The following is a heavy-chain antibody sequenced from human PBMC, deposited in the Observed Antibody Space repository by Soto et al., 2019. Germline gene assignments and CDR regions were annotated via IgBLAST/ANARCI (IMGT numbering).Heavy chain of an antibody. J-gene: IGHJ5*02. CDR2: INEDESEK. Sequence: EVQLVESGGGLVQPGGSLRLSCVASGFTFRSYWMSWVRQAPGKGLEWVANINEDESEKNYVDSVKGRFTISRDNAKNSLYLQMNSLRAEDRGRYCCGRGDFDSGDLWGQGTLVTVSP. D-gene: IGHD3-3*01. CDR3: GRGDFDSGDL. V-gene: IGHV3-7*05. CDR1: GFTFRSYW.